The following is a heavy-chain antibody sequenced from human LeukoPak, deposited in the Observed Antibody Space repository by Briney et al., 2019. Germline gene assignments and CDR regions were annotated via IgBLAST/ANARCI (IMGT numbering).Heavy chain of an antibody. V-gene: IGHV3-23*01. Sequence: GGSLRLSCAASGFTFSNFAMSWVRQAPGKGPEWVSTIGSGADLFYAASVKGRFTISRDDSRNIVYLQMDSLRAEDTAVYYCARARSSGWYRDYWGQGTLVTVSS. CDR1: GFTFSNFA. CDR2: IGSGADL. J-gene: IGHJ4*02. CDR3: ARARSSGWYRDY. D-gene: IGHD6-19*01.